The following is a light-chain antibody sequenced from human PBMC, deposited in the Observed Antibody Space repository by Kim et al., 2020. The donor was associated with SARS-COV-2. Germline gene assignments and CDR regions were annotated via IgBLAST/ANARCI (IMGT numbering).Light chain of an antibody. J-gene: IGKJ2*01. CDR3: QQYGTSPYT. CDR2: GAS. Sequence: LCPGERATLSCRASQSVSSSYLAWYQQRPGQAPRLLIYGASSRATGIPDRFSGSGSGTDFTLTISRLEPEDFAVYYCQQYGTSPYTFGQWTKLEI. CDR1: QSVSSSY. V-gene: IGKV3-20*01.